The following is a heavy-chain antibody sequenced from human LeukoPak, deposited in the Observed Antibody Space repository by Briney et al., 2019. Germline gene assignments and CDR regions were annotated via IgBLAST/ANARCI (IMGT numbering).Heavy chain of an antibody. J-gene: IGHJ6*03. CDR3: ARPRIAEYYMDV. CDR1: GSRFTSYW. V-gene: IGHV5-51*01. Sequence: GESLQISCKGSGSRFTSYWIGWVRQMPGKGLEWMGIIYPGDSDTRYSPSFQGQVTISADKSISTAYLQWSSLRASDTAMYYCARPRIAEYYMDVWGKGTTVTVSS. D-gene: IGHD6-13*01. CDR2: IYPGDSDT.